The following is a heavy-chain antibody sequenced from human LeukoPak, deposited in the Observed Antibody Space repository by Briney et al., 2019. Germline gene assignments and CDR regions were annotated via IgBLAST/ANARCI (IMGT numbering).Heavy chain of an antibody. Sequence: PGGSLRLSCAASGFTFSSYWMSWVRQAPGKGLEWVANIKQDGSEKYYVDSVKGRFTISRDNARNSLYLQMNSLRAEDTAVYYCASSPDTAMVDYWGQGTLVTVSS. J-gene: IGHJ4*02. CDR3: ASSPDTAMVDY. CDR1: GFTFSSYW. D-gene: IGHD5-18*01. CDR2: IKQDGSEK. V-gene: IGHV3-7*03.